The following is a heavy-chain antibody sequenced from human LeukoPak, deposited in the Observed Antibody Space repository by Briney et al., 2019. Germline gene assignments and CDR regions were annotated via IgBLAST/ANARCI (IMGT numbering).Heavy chain of an antibody. Sequence: ASVKVSCKASGYTFASNSISGISWVRQAPGHGLEWMGWISAYNGNTNYAQKLQGRVTMTTDTSTSTAYMELRSLRSDDTAVYYCARGKSSRPDYYYYGMDVWGKGTTVTVSS. V-gene: IGHV1-18*04. CDR1: GYTFASNSISG. CDR3: ARGKSSRPDYYYYGMDV. J-gene: IGHJ6*04. D-gene: IGHD2-2*01. CDR2: ISAYNGNT.